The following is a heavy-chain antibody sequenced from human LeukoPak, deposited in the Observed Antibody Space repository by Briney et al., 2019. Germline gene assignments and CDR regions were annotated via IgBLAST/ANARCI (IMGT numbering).Heavy chain of an antibody. V-gene: IGHV3-33*06. Sequence: GGSLRLSCAASGFTFSSYGMHWVRQAPGKGLEWVAVIWYDGSNKYYADSVKGRFTISRDNSKNTLYLQMNCLRAEDTAVYYCAKDKDSSCPYWGQGTLVTVSS. D-gene: IGHD6-6*01. CDR2: IWYDGSNK. J-gene: IGHJ4*02. CDR3: AKDKDSSCPY. CDR1: GFTFSSYG.